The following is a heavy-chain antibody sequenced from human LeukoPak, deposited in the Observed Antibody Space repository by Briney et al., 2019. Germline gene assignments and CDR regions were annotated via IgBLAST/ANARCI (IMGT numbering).Heavy chain of an antibody. V-gene: IGHV3-23*01. CDR2: INESGGST. J-gene: IGHJ3*02. D-gene: IGHD1-26*01. CDR1: GFTFGFTFNNYA. CDR3: AREGVGGFNDAFDI. Sequence: GGSLRLSCAASGFTFGFTFNNYAMNWVRQAPGKGLEWVSTINESGGSTYYPDSVKGRFTISRDNSKNTLYLQMNSLRVEDTAVYYCAREGVGGFNDAFDIWGQGTRVTVSS.